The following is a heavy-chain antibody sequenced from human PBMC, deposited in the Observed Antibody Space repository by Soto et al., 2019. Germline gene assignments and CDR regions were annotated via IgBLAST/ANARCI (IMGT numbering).Heavy chain of an antibody. V-gene: IGHV1-8*01. CDR2: MNPNRGNT. Sequence: QVQLVQSGAEVKKPGASVKVSCKASGYTFTSYDINWVPPATGQRLEWMGWMNPNRGNTGYAQKFQGRVTMTRNTSISTAYMELSSLRSEDTAVYYCARGELLWFGELLRWGQGTLVTVSS. J-gene: IGHJ4*02. CDR1: GYTFTSYD. D-gene: IGHD3-10*01. CDR3: ARGELLWFGELLR.